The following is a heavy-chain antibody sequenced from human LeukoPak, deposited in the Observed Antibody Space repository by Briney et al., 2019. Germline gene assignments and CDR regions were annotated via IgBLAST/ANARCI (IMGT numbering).Heavy chain of an antibody. CDR3: ARALIAAAGTPDY. V-gene: IGHV4-61*02. CDR2: IYTSGST. D-gene: IGHD6-13*01. Sequence: SETLSLTCTVSGGSISSGSYYWSWIRQPAGKGLEWIGRIYTSGSTNYNPSLKGRVTISVDTSKNQFSLKLSSVTAADTAVYYCARALIAAAGTPDYWGQGTLVTVSS. J-gene: IGHJ4*02. CDR1: GGSISSGSYY.